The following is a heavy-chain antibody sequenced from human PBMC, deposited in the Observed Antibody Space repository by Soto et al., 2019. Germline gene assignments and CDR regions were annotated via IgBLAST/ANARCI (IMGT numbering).Heavy chain of an antibody. CDR2: IKSKTDGGTT. Sequence: GGSLRLSCAASGFTFSNAWMSWVCQAPGKGLEWVGRIKSKTDGGTTDYAAPVKGRFTISRDDSKNTLYLQMNSLKTEDTAVYYCTTEPLTYYYGSGSFLEVDYWGQGTLVTVSS. CDR1: GFTFSNAW. D-gene: IGHD3-10*01. CDR3: TTEPLTYYYGSGSFLEVDY. V-gene: IGHV3-15*01. J-gene: IGHJ4*02.